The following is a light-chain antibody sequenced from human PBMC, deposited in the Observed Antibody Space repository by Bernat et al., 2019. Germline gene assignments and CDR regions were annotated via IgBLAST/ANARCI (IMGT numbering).Light chain of an antibody. J-gene: IGLJ3*02. CDR1: SSNIGSNT. CDR3: AAGDDSLNGGV. CDR2: SNN. V-gene: IGLV1-44*01. Sequence: QSVLTQQPSASGTPGQRVPISCSGSSSNIGSNTVNWYQQLPGTAPKLLIYSNNQRPSGFPDRFPGAKSGTSASMAISGLQSEDEAEYYCAAGDDSLNGGVFGGGTKLTVL.